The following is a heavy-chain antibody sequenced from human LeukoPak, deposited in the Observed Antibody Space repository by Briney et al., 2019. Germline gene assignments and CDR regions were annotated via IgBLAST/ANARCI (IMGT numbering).Heavy chain of an antibody. D-gene: IGHD2-2*02. Sequence: ASVKVSCKASGNTFTDYYIHWVRQAPGQGLEWMGWVNPNSGVTDYAQKFQGRVTMTRDTSISTAYMELSSLRSDDTAVFYCARLGPGAIDFDYWGQGTLVTVSS. J-gene: IGHJ4*02. CDR3: ARLGPGAIDFDY. CDR2: VNPNSGVT. V-gene: IGHV1-2*02. CDR1: GNTFTDYY.